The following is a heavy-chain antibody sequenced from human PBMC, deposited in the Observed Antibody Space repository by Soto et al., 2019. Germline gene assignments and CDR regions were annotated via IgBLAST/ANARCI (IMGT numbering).Heavy chain of an antibody. V-gene: IGHV4-4*07. Sequence: SETLSLTXTVSGGSITDYSWVWIRQPAGKGLEWIGRIFSSGSTNYNPSLEGRITMSLDTSKNQFSLKLNSATATDTAVYFCARDQGVVVTADNWFDPWGQGILVTVSS. CDR3: ARDQGVVVTADNWFDP. D-gene: IGHD2-21*02. J-gene: IGHJ5*02. CDR2: IFSSGST. CDR1: GGSITDYS.